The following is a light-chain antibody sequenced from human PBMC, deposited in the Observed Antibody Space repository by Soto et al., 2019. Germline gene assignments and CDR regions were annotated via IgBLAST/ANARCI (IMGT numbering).Light chain of an antibody. CDR1: QSISSY. J-gene: IGKJ5*01. V-gene: IGKV1-39*01. CDR3: QQIYSTSIT. CDR2: AAS. Sequence: DIQMTQSPSSLSASVGDRVTITCRASQSISSYLNWYHQKPGKAPKLLIYAASSLQSGVPSRFSGSGSGKDFTLTSSSLQPEDFATYHCQQIYSTSITFGQGTGLEIK.